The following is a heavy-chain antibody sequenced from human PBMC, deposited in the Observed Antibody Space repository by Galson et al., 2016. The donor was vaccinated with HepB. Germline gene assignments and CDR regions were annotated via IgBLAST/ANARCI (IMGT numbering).Heavy chain of an antibody. CDR3: ASLPITFVELLDY. Sequence: SETLSLTCSVSGGSISSSSYYWGWIRQPPGKGLEWIGNIYYSGRTYYNPSLKSRVTISVDTPKNQFSLKLSSVTAADTAVYYCASLPITFVELLDYWGRGNRVTVSS. CDR1: GGSISSSSYY. D-gene: IGHD3-16*01. J-gene: IGHJ4*02. V-gene: IGHV4-39*01. CDR2: IYYSGRT.